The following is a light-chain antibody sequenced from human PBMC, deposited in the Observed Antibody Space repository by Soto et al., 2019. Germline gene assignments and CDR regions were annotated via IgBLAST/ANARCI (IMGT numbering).Light chain of an antibody. CDR3: QQPNSYPPFT. Sequence: DIQLTQSPSSLSASVGDSVTITCRASQAIPSNIDWYQQKPGKAPKLLIYAVSTLQSGVPSRFSGRGFGTEFTLTISSLQPEDFATDYCQQPNSYPPFTFGPGTKVDVK. J-gene: IGKJ3*01. CDR1: QAIPSN. CDR2: AVS. V-gene: IGKV1-9*01.